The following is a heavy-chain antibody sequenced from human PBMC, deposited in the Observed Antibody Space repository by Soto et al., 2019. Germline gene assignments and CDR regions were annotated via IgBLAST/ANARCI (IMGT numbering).Heavy chain of an antibody. CDR2: ISSSSSYI. D-gene: IGHD6-13*01. CDR3: ARMGRLKQQLEQVGFDY. V-gene: IGHV3-21*01. CDR1: GFTLSSYS. J-gene: IGHJ4*02. Sequence: EVQVVESGGGLVKPGGSLRLSCAASGFTLSSYSMNWVRQAPGKGLEWVSAISSSSSYIYYADSVKGRFTISRDNAKNSLDLQMNSRRAEDTAVYYCARMGRLKQQLEQVGFDYWGQGTLVTVAA.